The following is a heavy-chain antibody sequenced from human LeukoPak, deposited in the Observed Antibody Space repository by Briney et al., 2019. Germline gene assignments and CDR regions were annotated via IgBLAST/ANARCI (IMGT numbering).Heavy chain of an antibody. D-gene: IGHD2-2*01. J-gene: IGHJ4*02. CDR1: GYSFTNYW. CDR3: AIGGDSSTSCYRCFNY. CDR2: IYPDDSDT. Sequence: GESLKISCEGSGYSFTNYWIGWVRQVPGKGLEWMGIIYPDDSDTRYSPSFQGQDTISADKSIGTAYLQWSSLKASDTAMYYCAIGGDSSTSCYRCFNYWGQGTLDTVSS. V-gene: IGHV5-51*01.